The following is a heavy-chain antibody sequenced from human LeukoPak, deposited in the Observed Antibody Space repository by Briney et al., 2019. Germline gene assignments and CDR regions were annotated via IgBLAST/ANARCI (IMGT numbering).Heavy chain of an antibody. Sequence: GGSLRLSCAASGFTFSTYTMNWVRQPPGKGLEWVSSIGTSSSTIYYADSVKGRFTISRDNAKNSLYLQMNSLRADDTAVYYCARFAAGGSYYYYMDVWGKGTTVTVSS. CDR1: GFTFSTYT. J-gene: IGHJ6*03. CDR2: IGTSSSTI. CDR3: ARFAAGGSYYYYMDV. D-gene: IGHD6-25*01. V-gene: IGHV3-48*04.